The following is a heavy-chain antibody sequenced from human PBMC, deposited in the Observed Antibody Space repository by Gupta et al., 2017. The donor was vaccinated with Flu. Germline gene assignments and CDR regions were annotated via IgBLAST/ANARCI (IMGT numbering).Heavy chain of an antibody. V-gene: IGHV5-51*01. D-gene: IGHD5-18*01. CDR3: ARVETTIEYYGLDV. Sequence: RYSPFFQGQVTISVDKSTSTAYLQWNSLKVSDTAMYYCARVETTIEYYGLDVWGQGTTVTVSS. J-gene: IGHJ6*02.